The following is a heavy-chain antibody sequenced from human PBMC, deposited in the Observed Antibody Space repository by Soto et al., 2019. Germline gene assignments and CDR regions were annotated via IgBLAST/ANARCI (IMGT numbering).Heavy chain of an antibody. CDR3: VKEGGNYYDFWSGYYYFDY. Sequence: GGSLRLSCAASGFTFSSYAMSWVRQAPGKGLEWVSAISGSGGSTYYADSVKGRFTISRDNSKNTLYLQMNSLRAEDTAVYYCVKEGGNYYDFWSGYYYFDYWGQGTLVTVSS. J-gene: IGHJ4*02. V-gene: IGHV3-23*01. CDR2: ISGSGGST. CDR1: GFTFSSYA. D-gene: IGHD3-3*01.